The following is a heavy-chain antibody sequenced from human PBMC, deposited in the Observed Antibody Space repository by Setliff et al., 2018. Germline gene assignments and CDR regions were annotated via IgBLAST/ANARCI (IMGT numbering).Heavy chain of an antibody. J-gene: IGHJ4*02. CDR1: GFSFTSSA. CDR2: IVVGSGNT. Sequence: SVKVSCKASGFSFTSSAMQWVRQARGQRLEWIGWIVVGSGNTNYAQKFQERVTITRDMSTSTAYMELSSLRSEDTAVYYCAADPYYYDSSGYYPSFDYWGQGTLVTVSS. V-gene: IGHV1-58*02. D-gene: IGHD3-22*01. CDR3: AADPYYYDSSGYYPSFDY.